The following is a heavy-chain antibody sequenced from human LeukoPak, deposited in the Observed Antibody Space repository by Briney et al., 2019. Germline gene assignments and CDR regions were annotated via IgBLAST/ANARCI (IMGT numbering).Heavy chain of an antibody. Sequence: ASVKVSCKASGYTFTGYYMHWVLQAPGQGLEWMGWINPNSGGTNYAQKFQGRVTMTRDTSISTAYMELSRLRSDDTAVYYCARGAIYCSGGSCYPGDYWGQGTLVTVSS. V-gene: IGHV1-2*02. CDR2: INPNSGGT. D-gene: IGHD2-15*01. CDR3: ARGAIYCSGGSCYPGDY. J-gene: IGHJ4*02. CDR1: GYTFTGYY.